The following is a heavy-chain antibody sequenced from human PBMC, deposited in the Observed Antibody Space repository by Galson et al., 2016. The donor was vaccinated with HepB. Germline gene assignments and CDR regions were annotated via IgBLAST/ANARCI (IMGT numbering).Heavy chain of an antibody. CDR3: ARVPGSGWYYYYFDY. J-gene: IGHJ4*02. CDR2: INSDGSST. V-gene: IGHV3-74*01. Sequence: SLRLSCAASGFTFSSYWMHWVRQAPGKGLVWVSRINSDGSSTSYADSVKGRFTISRDNAKNTLYLQMNSLRAEDTAVYYCARVPGSGWYYYYFDYWGQGTLVTVSS. CDR1: GFTFSSYW. D-gene: IGHD6-19*01.